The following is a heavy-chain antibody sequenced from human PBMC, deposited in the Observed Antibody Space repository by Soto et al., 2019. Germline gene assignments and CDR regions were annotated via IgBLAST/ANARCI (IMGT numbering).Heavy chain of an antibody. D-gene: IGHD3-16*01. CDR1: GYTFTSYY. J-gene: IGHJ4*02. Sequence: ASVKVSCKASGYTFTSYYMHWFRQARGQGLEWMGIINPSGGSTSYAQKFQGRVTMTRDTYQSPVYMELSRLRSEDTAVYYCARDFGYDYVRWGQGTLVTVSS. CDR3: ARDFGYDYVR. V-gene: IGHV1-46*01. CDR2: INPSGGST.